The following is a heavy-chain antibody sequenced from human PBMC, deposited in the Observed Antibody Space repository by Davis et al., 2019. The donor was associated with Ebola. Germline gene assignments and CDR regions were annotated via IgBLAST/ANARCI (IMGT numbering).Heavy chain of an antibody. CDR3: ARPLGYSSSWYKGTHAFDI. J-gene: IGHJ3*02. CDR2: INHSGST. V-gene: IGHV4-34*01. Sequence: PSETLSLTCAVYGGSFSGYYWSWIRQPPGKGLEWIGEINHSGSTNYNPSLKSRVTISVDTSKNQFSLKLSSVTAADTAVYYCARPLGYSSSWYKGTHAFDIWGQGTMVTVSS. D-gene: IGHD6-13*01. CDR1: GGSFSGYY.